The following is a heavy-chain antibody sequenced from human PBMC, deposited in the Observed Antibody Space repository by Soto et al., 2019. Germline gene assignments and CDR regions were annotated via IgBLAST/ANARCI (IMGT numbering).Heavy chain of an antibody. CDR2: IYTSGST. CDR3: AREGGGKIVVVPAASNWFDP. J-gene: IGHJ5*02. D-gene: IGHD2-2*01. Sequence: PSETLSLTCTVSGGSISSYYWSWIRQPAGKGLEWIGRIYTSGSTNYNPSLKSRVTMSVDTSKNQFSLRLSSVTAADTAVYYCAREGGGKIVVVPAASNWFDPWGQGTLVTVSS. CDR1: GGSISSYY. V-gene: IGHV4-4*07.